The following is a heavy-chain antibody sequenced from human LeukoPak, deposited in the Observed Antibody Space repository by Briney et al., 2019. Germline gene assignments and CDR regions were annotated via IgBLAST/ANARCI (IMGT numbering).Heavy chain of an antibody. CDR2: INPNSGGT. J-gene: IGHJ4*02. CDR1: GYTFTGYY. Sequence: ASVKVSCKASGYTFTGYYMHWVRQAPGQGLEWMGWINPNSGGTNYAQKFQGRVTMTRDTSISTAYMEKRRLTSDDTAVYYCARSALTDCDYWGQGTLVTVSS. V-gene: IGHV1-2*02. D-gene: IGHD2-21*01. CDR3: ARSALTDCDY.